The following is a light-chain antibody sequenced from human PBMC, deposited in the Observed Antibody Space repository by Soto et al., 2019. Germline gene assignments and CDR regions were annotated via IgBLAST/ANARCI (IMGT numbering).Light chain of an antibody. CDR2: DAS. CDR3: QQYRT. Sequence: DIQITESPSTLSAFVGDRVTITCRASQSVSDWLAWYQQKPGKAPKLLIYDASRLESAVPSRFSGSGSQTEFTLTISSLHPDDFATYYCQQYRTFGQGTKVDIK. CDR1: QSVSDW. J-gene: IGKJ1*01. V-gene: IGKV1-5*01.